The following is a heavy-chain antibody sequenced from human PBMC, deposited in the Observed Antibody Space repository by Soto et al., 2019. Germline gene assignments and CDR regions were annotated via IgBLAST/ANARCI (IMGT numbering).Heavy chain of an antibody. J-gene: IGHJ5*02. CDR3: ARDGKRYCTNGVCYINWFDP. CDR2: ISAYNGNT. CDR1: GYTFTSYG. Sequence: ASVKVSCKASGYTFTSYGISWVRQAPGQGLEWMGWISAYNGNTNYAQKLQGRVTMTTDTSTSTAYMELRSLRYDDTAVYYCARDGKRYCTNGVCYINWFDPWGQGTLVTVSS. V-gene: IGHV1-18*01. D-gene: IGHD2-8*01.